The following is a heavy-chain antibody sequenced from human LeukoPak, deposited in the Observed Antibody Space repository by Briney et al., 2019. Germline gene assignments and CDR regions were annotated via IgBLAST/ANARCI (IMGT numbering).Heavy chain of an antibody. Sequence: GGSLRLSCAVSGFNVTTNYMNWVRQAPGKGLEWVSVVYSGGSTFYADSVKGRFTISRDNSKNTLYLQMNSLRAEDTAVYYCARLANPSGYWDWGQGTLVTVSS. D-gene: IGHD3-22*01. V-gene: IGHV3-53*01. CDR1: GFNVTTNY. CDR3: ARLANPSGYWD. CDR2: VYSGGST. J-gene: IGHJ4*02.